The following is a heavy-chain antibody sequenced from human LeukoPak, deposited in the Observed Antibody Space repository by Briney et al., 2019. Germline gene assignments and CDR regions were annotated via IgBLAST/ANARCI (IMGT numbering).Heavy chain of an antibody. V-gene: IGHV3-11*06. CDR3: ARVHPSRGIGDAFDI. CDR2: TSSSSSYT. J-gene: IGHJ3*02. Sequence: GGSLRLSCAASGFTFSDYYMSWIRQAPGEGLEWVSYTSSSSSYTNYADSVKGRFTISRDNAKNSLYLQMNSLRAEDTAVYYCARVHPSRGIGDAFDIWGQGTMVTVSS. D-gene: IGHD3-10*01. CDR1: GFTFSDYY.